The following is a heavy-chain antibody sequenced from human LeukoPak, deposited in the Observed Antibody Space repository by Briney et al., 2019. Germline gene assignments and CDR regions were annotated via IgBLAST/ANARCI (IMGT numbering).Heavy chain of an antibody. CDR2: INQDGSKS. D-gene: IGHD1-1*01. Sequence: GGSLRLSCATSGFTFSSYWMSWVRQAPGKGLQWVAHINQDGSKSNYVDSVKGRFTISRDNAKNSLYLQMSSLRAEDTAVYYCARDTTGRTGFDYWGQGTLVTVSS. CDR1: GFTFSSYW. V-gene: IGHV3-7*01. CDR3: ARDTTGRTGFDY. J-gene: IGHJ4*02.